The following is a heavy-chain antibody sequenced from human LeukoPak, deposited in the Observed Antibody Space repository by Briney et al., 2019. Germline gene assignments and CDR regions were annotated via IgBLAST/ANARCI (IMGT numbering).Heavy chain of an antibody. J-gene: IGHJ5*02. CDR3: AREGLLWFGESLVRSNWFDP. V-gene: IGHV1-18*01. CDR2: ISTYNGNT. CDR1: GYTFTDYD. D-gene: IGHD3-10*01. Sequence: ASVRVSCKASGYTFTDYDINWVRQAPGQGLEWMGWISTYNGNTNYAQKFQDRPTMTTDKLTNTAYMELRSLTSDDSAVYYCAREGLLWFGESLVRSNWFDPWGQGTLVTVSS.